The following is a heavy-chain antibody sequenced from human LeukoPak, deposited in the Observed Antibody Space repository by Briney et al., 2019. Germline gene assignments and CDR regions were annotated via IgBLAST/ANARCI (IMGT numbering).Heavy chain of an antibody. D-gene: IGHD3-10*01. CDR3: ARVLDYYGSGTYSFDY. CDR2: IYKTGSA. V-gene: IGHV4-38-2*02. J-gene: IGHJ4*02. CDR1: GYSTSIGHY. Sequence: PSETLSLTCTVSGYSTSIGHYWGWIRQPPGKGLEWIGSIYKTGSAFYNSSLKSRVTLSVDTSKNQFSLKLSSVTAADTAVYYCARVLDYYGSGTYSFDYWGQGTLVTVSS.